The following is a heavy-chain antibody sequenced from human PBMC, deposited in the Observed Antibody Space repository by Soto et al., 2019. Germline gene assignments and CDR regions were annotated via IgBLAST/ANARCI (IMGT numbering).Heavy chain of an antibody. J-gene: IGHJ6*02. CDR3: ARDIEVVVAATPIPDYYYYYGMDV. Sequence: GGSLRLSCAASGFTFSSYAMHWVRQAPGKGLEWVAVISYDGSNKYYADSVKGRFTISRDNSKNTLYLQMNSLRAEDTAVYYCARDIEVVVAATPIPDYYYYYGMDVWGQGTTVTVSS. D-gene: IGHD2-15*01. CDR1: GFTFSSYA. V-gene: IGHV3-30-3*01. CDR2: ISYDGSNK.